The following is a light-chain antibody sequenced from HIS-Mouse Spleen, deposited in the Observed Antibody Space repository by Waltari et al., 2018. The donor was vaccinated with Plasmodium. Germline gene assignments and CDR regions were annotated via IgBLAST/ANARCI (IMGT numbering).Light chain of an antibody. CDR1: SSNIGNNS. V-gene: IGLV1-51*01. CDR2: DNN. CDR3: GTWDSSLSAGVV. J-gene: IGLJ2*01. Sequence: QSVLTQPPSVSAAPGQQVTISCSGSSSNIGNNSVSWYQQLPGTAPKLLIYDNNKRTSGIPDRFSGSKSGTSATLGITGLQTGDEADYYCGTWDSSLSAGVVFGGGTKLTVL.